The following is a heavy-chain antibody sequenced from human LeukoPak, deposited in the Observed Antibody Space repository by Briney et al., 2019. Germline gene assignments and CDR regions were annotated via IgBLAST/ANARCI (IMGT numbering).Heavy chain of an antibody. J-gene: IGHJ4*02. V-gene: IGHV4-59*08. Sequence: PSETLSLTCTVSGGSISSYYWSWIRQPPEKGLEWIGYISYSGNTNYSPSLKSRVTISVDTSKNQFSLKLSSVTAADTAVYYCARQGGYIAPLALWGQGTLVTVSS. CDR3: ARQGGYIAPLAL. CDR2: ISYSGNT. CDR1: GGSISSYY. D-gene: IGHD6-13*01.